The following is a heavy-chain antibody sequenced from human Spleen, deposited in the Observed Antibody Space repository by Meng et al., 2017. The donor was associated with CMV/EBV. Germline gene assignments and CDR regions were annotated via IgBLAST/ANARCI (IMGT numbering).Heavy chain of an antibody. Sequence: QVQPQESGPGLVKPSQTLSFTCTVSGGSISSGTYYWGWIRQLPGKGLEWIAYIHYSGSTYYSPSLKSRVTISVDTSKNQFSLKLSSVTAADTAVYYCARDGDGYPTDYWGQGTLVTVSS. CDR3: ARDGDGYPTDY. CDR2: IHYSGST. V-gene: IGHV4-31*03. J-gene: IGHJ4*02. CDR1: GGSISSGTYY. D-gene: IGHD5-24*01.